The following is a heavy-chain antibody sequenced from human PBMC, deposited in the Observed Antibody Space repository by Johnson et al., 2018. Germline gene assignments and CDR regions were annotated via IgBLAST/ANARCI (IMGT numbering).Heavy chain of an antibody. CDR1: GFSFSSSA. Sequence: QVQLVESGGGVVQPGRSLRLSCAASGFSFSSSAMDWVRQAPGKGLEWVAVISYDGSNKYYADSVKGRFTISRDNSKNTLWLQKNSLRAEDTAVYYCAREVGVWEYYGMDVWGQGTTVTVSS. CDR2: ISYDGSNK. D-gene: IGHD3-22*01. V-gene: IGHV3-30*04. CDR3: AREVGVWEYYGMDV. J-gene: IGHJ6*02.